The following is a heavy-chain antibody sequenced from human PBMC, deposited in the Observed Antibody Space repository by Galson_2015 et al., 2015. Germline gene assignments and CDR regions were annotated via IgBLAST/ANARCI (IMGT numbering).Heavy chain of an antibody. D-gene: IGHD2-2*01. Sequence: SLRLSCAASGVTVSNNYMSWVRQAPGEGLEWVSVIYGGGITHYPDPAEGRFTLSTDKFKNTLYLQMNDLRAEDTAVYFCARDSTTTHRAGYWGQGTLVIVSS. J-gene: IGHJ4*02. CDR3: ARDSTTTHRAGY. V-gene: IGHV3-53*01. CDR2: IYGGGIT. CDR1: GVTVSNNY.